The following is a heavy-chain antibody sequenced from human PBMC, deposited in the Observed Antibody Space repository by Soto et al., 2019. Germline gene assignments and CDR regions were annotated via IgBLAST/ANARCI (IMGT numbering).Heavy chain of an antibody. Sequence: SETLSLTCAVYGGSFSGYYWSWIRQPPGKGLEWIGEINHSGSTNYNPSLKSRVTISVDTSKNQFSLKLSSVTAADTAVYYCARGMAGTTIGWFDPWGQGTLVTVSS. CDR1: GGSFSGYY. J-gene: IGHJ5*02. CDR3: ARGMAGTTIGWFDP. D-gene: IGHD1-7*01. V-gene: IGHV4-34*01. CDR2: INHSGST.